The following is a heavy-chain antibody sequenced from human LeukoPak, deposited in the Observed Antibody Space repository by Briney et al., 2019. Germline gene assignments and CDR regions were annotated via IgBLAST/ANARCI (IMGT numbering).Heavy chain of an antibody. CDR1: GFTLSSYW. CDR2: IDPDGSTT. V-gene: IGHV3-74*01. J-gene: IGHJ3*02. CDR3: ARALPSPLYSGSYADAFDI. Sequence: GGSLRLSCAASGFTLSSYWMHWVRQAPGEGLVWVSRIDPDGSTTNYADSVKGRFTTSRDNAKNTLYLQMNSLRAEDTAVYYCARALPSPLYSGSYADAFDIWGQGTMVTVSS. D-gene: IGHD1-26*01.